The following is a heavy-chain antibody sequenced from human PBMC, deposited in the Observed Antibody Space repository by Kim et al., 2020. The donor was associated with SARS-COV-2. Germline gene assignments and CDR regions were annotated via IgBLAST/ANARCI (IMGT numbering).Heavy chain of an antibody. V-gene: IGHV3-9*01. J-gene: IGHJ6*02. CDR3: AKSSTDYYYYGMDV. D-gene: IGHD2-2*01. Sequence: ADSVKGRFTISRDNAKNSLYLQMNSLRAEDTALYYCAKSSTDYYYYGMDVWGQGTTVTVSS.